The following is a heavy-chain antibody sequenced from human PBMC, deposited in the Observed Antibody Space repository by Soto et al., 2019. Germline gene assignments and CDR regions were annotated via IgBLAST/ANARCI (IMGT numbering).Heavy chain of an antibody. J-gene: IGHJ6*02. CDR1: EFTFSSYA. Sequence: GGSLRLSCAASEFTFSSYAMSWVRQAHGKGLGWASAISGSGGSTSYADSVKGRFTISRDNPTNTLYLQMNSLRAEDTAVYYCAKVVDYDILPIKYYYYYGMDVWGQGTTVTVSS. V-gene: IGHV3-23*01. CDR3: AKVVDYDILPIKYYYYYGMDV. D-gene: IGHD3-9*01. CDR2: ISGSGGST.